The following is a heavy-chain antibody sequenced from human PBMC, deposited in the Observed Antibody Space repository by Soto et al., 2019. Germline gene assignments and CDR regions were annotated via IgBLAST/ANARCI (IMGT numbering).Heavy chain of an antibody. D-gene: IGHD5-12*01. CDR2: IYSGGST. J-gene: IGHJ4*02. CDR1: GFTVSSNY. Sequence: EVQLVETGGGLIQPGGSLRLSCAASGFTVSSNYMSWVRQAPGKGLEWVSVIYSGGSTYYADSVKGRFTISRDNSKNTLYRQMNSLRAEDTAVYYCATIVATIGSYYFDYWGQGPLVTVSS. V-gene: IGHV3-53*02. CDR3: ATIVATIGSYYFDY.